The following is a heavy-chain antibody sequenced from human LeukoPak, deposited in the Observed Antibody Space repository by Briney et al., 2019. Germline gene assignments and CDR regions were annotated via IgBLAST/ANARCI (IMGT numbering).Heavy chain of an antibody. CDR3: ARVVPAAPYFDY. CDR1: GGSISSGGYS. Sequence: SETLSLTCAVSGGSISSGGYSWSWIRQPPGKGLEWIGYTYHSGSTYYNPSLKSRVTMSVDRSKNQFSLKLSSVTAADTAVYYCARVVPAAPYFDYWGQGTLVTVSS. CDR2: TYHSGST. V-gene: IGHV4-30-2*01. J-gene: IGHJ4*02. D-gene: IGHD2-2*01.